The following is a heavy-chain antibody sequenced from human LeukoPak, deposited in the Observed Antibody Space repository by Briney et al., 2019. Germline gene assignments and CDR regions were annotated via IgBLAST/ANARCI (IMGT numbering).Heavy chain of an antibody. D-gene: IGHD6-6*01. CDR3: ARDFSSPRDY. Sequence: GSLRLSCAASGFTFSSYSMNWVRQAPGKGLEWVSVIYSGGSTYYADSVKGRFTISRDNSKNTLYLQMNSLRAEDTAVYYCARDFSSPRDYWGQGTLVTVSS. J-gene: IGHJ4*02. CDR2: IYSGGST. V-gene: IGHV3-53*01. CDR1: GFTFSSYS.